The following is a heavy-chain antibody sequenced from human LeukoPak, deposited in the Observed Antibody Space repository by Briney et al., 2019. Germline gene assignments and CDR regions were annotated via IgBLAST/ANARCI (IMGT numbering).Heavy chain of an antibody. Sequence: GSLRLSCPASGFPHSPSWMSWVRQAPGKGLEWVSAISGSGGSTYYADSVKGRFTISRDNSKNTLYLQTNSLRAEDTAIYYCTRDSPTLHIWGEGTMVTVSS. CDR1: GFPHSPSW. CDR2: ISGSGGST. J-gene: IGHJ3*02. D-gene: IGHD4-11*01. V-gene: IGHV3-23*01. CDR3: TRDSPTLHI.